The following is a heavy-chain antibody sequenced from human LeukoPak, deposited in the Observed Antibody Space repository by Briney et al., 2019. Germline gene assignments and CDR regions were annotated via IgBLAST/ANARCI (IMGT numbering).Heavy chain of an antibody. V-gene: IGHV3-30*18. Sequence: GGSLRLSCAASGFTFNNYGMHWVRQAPGKGLEWVAFISYDGSSKNYADSVKGRFTISRDNSKNTLYLQMSSLRPEDTAVYYCAKDLLSIWGQGTLVTVSS. J-gene: IGHJ4*02. CDR3: AKDLLSI. CDR1: GFTFNNYG. CDR2: ISYDGSSK. D-gene: IGHD3-3*02.